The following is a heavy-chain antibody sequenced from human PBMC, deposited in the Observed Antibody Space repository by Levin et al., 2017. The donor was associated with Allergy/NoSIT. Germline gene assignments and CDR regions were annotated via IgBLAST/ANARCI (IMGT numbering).Heavy chain of an antibody. J-gene: IGHJ4*02. CDR1: GGSISSINW. CDR2: IYHNGDT. D-gene: IGHD3-22*01. V-gene: IGHV4-4*02. Sequence: MPSETLSLTCAVSGGSISSINWWDWVRQPPGKGLEWIGEIYHNGDTNYNASLKSRVTISVDKSKNQFSLSLSSVTAADTAVYYCARDRGDFNGGGYYFDSWGQGILVTVSS. CDR3: ARDRGDFNGGGYYFDS.